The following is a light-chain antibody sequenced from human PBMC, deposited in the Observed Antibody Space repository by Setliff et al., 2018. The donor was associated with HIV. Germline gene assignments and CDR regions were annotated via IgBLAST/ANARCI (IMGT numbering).Light chain of an antibody. J-gene: IGLJ1*01. V-gene: IGLV2-14*03. CDR2: DVS. CDR1: SSDIGGYNY. CDR3: CSYTTSITYV. Sequence: QSALAQPASVSGPPGQSITISCTGTSSDIGGYNYVSWYQQHPGKAPKLMIYDVSNRPSGVSDRFSGSKSGNTASLTISGLQAEDEADYYCCSYTTSITYVFGTGTKVTVL.